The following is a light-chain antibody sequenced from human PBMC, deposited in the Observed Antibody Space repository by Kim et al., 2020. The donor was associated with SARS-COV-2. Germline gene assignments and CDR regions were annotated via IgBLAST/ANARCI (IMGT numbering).Light chain of an antibody. V-gene: IGLV3-21*04. CDR3: QVWDSSSDGV. CDR1: NIGSKS. CDR2: YDS. J-gene: IGLJ3*02. Sequence: SYELTQPPSVSVAPGKTARITCGRNNIGSKSVHWYQQKPGQAPVLVIYYDSDRPSGIPERFSGSNSGNTATLTISRVEAGDEADYYCQVWDSSSDGVFGGGTQLTVL.